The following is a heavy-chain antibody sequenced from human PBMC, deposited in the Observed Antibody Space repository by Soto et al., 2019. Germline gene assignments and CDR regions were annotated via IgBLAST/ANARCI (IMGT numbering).Heavy chain of an antibody. J-gene: IGHJ4*01. CDR1: GFTVSSNY. Sequence: GGSLRLSCAASGFTVSSNYMHWVRQVPGRGLVWVSGITHDGSGTKYADSVKGRFTISRDNAKNTVYLQMNSLRPEDTAVYYCGSVFEYWGRGTLVTVSS. CDR2: ITHDGSGT. CDR3: GSVFEY. V-gene: IGHV3-74*01.